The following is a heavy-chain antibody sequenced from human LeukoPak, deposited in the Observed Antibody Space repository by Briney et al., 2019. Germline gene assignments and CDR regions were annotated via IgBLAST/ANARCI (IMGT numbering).Heavy chain of an antibody. CDR3: AKEIYGDSTGGRFQH. V-gene: IGHV3-23*01. Sequence: GGSLRLSCAASGFTVGSNYMSWVRQAPGKGLEWVSAISGSDAGTYSADSVQGRFTISRDNSRNTLYLQMKSLRAEDTAVYYCAKEIYGDSTGGRFQHWGQGTLVTVSS. CDR2: ISGSDAGT. D-gene: IGHD4-17*01. CDR1: GFTVGSNY. J-gene: IGHJ1*01.